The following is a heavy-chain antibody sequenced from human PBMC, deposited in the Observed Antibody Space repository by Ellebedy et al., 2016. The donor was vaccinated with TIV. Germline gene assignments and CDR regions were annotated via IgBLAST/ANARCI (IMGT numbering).Heavy chain of an antibody. Sequence: GESLKISCKGSGYSFTSYWIGWVRQMPGKGLEWMGIIHPGDSDTRYSPSFQSQVTISADKSISTAYLQWSSLKAADTAMYYCARQSQGLGQGPFDIWGQGTMVTVSS. J-gene: IGHJ3*02. CDR1: GYSFTSYW. CDR3: ARQSQGLGQGPFDI. V-gene: IGHV5-51*01. D-gene: IGHD7-27*01. CDR2: IHPGDSDT.